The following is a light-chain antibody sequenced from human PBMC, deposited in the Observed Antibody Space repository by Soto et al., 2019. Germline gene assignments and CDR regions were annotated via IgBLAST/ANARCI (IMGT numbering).Light chain of an antibody. CDR2: DDN. Sequence: PGQKVTISCSGSSSNIGGNSVSWYQQLPGTAPKLLIYDDNKRPSGIPDRFSGSKSGTSGTLGITGFQTGDEADYYCGSWDSSLSAYVFGTGTKVTVL. V-gene: IGLV1-51*01. CDR3: GSWDSSLSAYV. J-gene: IGLJ1*01. CDR1: SSNIGGNS.